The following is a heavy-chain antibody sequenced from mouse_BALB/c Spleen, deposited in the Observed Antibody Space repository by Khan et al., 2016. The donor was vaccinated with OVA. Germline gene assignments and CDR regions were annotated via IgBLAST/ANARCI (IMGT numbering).Heavy chain of an antibody. CDR3: TRNYRSDFDY. D-gene: IGHD1-1*01. V-gene: IGHV1-20*02. J-gene: IGHJ2*01. CDR1: ASSFTGYL. CDR2: INLHIGET. Sequence: VQLKQFGPKLVRPGASVKISCQASASSFTGYLMNWVIQSHGKSLEWIGRINLHIGETFYNQRFKARPTLPVAESSSTAYMELPSLASEDSAVEYCTRNYRSDFDYWGQGTTLTVAA.